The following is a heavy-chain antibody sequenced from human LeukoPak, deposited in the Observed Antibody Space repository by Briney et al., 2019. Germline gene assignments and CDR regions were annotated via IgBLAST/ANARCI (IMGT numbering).Heavy chain of an antibody. D-gene: IGHD6-19*01. J-gene: IGHJ4*02. CDR1: GFTFSSYE. CDR3: ARPRSSGWPLYYFDY. CDR2: ISSSSSTI. V-gene: IGHV3-48*01. Sequence: GGSLRLSCAASGFTFSSYEMNWVRQAPGKGLEWASYISSSSSTIYYADSVKGRFTISRDNAKNSLYLQMNSLRAEDTAVYYCARPRSSGWPLYYFDYWGQGTLVTVSS.